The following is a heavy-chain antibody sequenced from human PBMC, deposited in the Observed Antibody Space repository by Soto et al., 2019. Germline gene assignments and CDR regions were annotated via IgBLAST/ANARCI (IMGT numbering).Heavy chain of an antibody. D-gene: IGHD6-25*01. Sequence: EVQLVESGGGFVKPGGSLRLSCAASGFTFTSAWMNWVRQAPGKGLEWVARIVSRSDGGAIEYAEPVRGRFTSSRDDSKNTLYLQMNSLKVEDTGIYFCTTATKLNAGGKVSGAFDVWGQGTMVTASS. CDR3: TTATKLNAGGKVSGAFDV. J-gene: IGHJ3*01. CDR1: GFTFTSAW. CDR2: IVSRSDGGAI. V-gene: IGHV3-15*07.